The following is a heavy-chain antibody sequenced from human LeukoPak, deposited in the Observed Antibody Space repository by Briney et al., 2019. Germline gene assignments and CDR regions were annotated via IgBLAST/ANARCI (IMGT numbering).Heavy chain of an antibody. V-gene: IGHV4-4*07. Sequence: SETLSLTCTVSGGSISSYYWSWIRQPAGKGLEWIGRIYTSGSTNYNPSLKGRVTMSVDTSKNQFSLKLSSVTAADTAVYYCASRYCSGGSCYSGLNYYYYMDVWGKGTTVTVSS. CDR2: IYTSGST. CDR1: GGSISSYY. J-gene: IGHJ6*03. D-gene: IGHD2-15*01. CDR3: ASRYCSGGSCYSGLNYYYYMDV.